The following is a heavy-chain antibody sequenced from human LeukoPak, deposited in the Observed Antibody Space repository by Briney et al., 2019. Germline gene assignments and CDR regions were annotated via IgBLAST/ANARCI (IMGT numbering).Heavy chain of an antibody. CDR2: ISGSDGST. CDR3: AKYSHDSSGSYDY. Sequence: GSLRLSCAASGFTFSSYSMNWVRQAPGKGLEWVSAISGSDGSTYYADSVKGRFTISRDNSKNTLYLQMNSLRAEDTAIYYCAKYSHDSSGSYDYWGQGTLVTVSS. J-gene: IGHJ4*02. D-gene: IGHD3-22*01. CDR1: GFTFSSYS. V-gene: IGHV3-23*01.